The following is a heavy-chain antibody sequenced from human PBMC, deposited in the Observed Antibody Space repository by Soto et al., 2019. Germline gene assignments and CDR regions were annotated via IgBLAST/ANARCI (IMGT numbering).Heavy chain of an antibody. CDR2: IYKSATT. Sequence: SETLSLTCSVSGDSISTVDYFWAWIRPPPGQALEYIGYIYKSATTYYNPSFESRVAISLDTSKSQFSLNVTSVTAADTAVYFCARGRYCLTGRCFPNWFDSWGQGTLVTVS. D-gene: IGHD2-15*01. CDR1: GDSISTVDYF. J-gene: IGHJ5*01. CDR3: ARGRYCLTGRCFPNWFDS. V-gene: IGHV4-30-4*01.